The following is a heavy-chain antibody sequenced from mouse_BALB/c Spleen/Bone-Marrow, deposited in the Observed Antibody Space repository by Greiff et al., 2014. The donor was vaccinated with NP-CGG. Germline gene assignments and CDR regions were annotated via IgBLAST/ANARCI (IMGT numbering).Heavy chain of an antibody. CDR1: GYTFTSYW. J-gene: IGHJ3*01. CDR2: INPSTGYT. V-gene: IGHV1-7*01. D-gene: IGHD1-1*01. CDR3: ARESYYGSPFAY. Sequence: VQLVESGAELAKPGASAKMSCKASGYTFTSYWMHWVKQRPGQGLEWIGYINPSTGYTEYNQKFKDKAALTADKSSSTAYMQLSSLTSEDSAVYYCARESYYGSPFAYWGQGTLVTVSA.